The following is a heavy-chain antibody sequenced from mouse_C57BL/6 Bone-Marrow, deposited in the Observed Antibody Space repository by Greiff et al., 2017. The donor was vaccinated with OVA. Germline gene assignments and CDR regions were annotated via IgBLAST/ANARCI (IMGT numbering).Heavy chain of an antibody. V-gene: IGHV1-4*01. Sequence: VKLMESGAELARPGASVKMSCKASGYTFTSYTMHWVQQRPGQGLEWIGYINPSSGSTKYNQKFTDKATLTTDKSSSTAYMQLSSMTSEDSTVYYCAREGYYGSNPLFDYWGQGTTLTVSS. CDR2: INPSSGST. D-gene: IGHD1-1*01. J-gene: IGHJ2*01. CDR1: GYTFTSYT. CDR3: AREGYYGSNPLFDY.